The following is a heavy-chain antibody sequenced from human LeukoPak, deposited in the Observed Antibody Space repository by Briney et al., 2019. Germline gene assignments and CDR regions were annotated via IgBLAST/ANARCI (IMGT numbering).Heavy chain of an antibody. J-gene: IGHJ5*02. CDR1: GYTFPSYF. Sequence: ASVKVSCKASGYTFPSYFMHWVRQAPGQGLEWMGIINPTGGSTTYAQKFQGRVTITRDTSASTAYMELSNLRSEDTAVYYCARGAPIRVAVAATFDPWGQGTLVTVPS. D-gene: IGHD6-19*01. V-gene: IGHV1-46*01. CDR2: INPTGGST. CDR3: ARGAPIRVAVAATFDP.